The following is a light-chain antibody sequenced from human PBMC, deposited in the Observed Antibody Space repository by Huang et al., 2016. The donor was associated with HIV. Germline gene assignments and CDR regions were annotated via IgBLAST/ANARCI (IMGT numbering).Light chain of an antibody. CDR1: DSVDSD. Sequence: EIEMTQSPATLSVSPGERATLSCRASDSVDSDLAWYQQKPGQAPRLLIYDASTRATGISAKFTCTGSGTEFILSITILQSEDFAVYYCQQYNDWPPLTFGGGTKVEI. V-gene: IGKV3-15*01. J-gene: IGKJ4*01. CDR3: QQYNDWPPLT. CDR2: DAS.